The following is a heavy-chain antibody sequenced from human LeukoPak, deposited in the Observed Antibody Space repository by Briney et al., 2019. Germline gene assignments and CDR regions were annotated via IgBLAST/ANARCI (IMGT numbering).Heavy chain of an antibody. Sequence: GGSLRLSCAASGFTFSGYTMNWVRQAPGKGLEWVSSISSSSSYIYYADSVKGRFTISRDNAKNSLYLQMNSLRAEDTAVYYCASLVVYYYGSGSYSRDYWGQGTLVTVSS. D-gene: IGHD3-10*01. J-gene: IGHJ4*02. V-gene: IGHV3-21*01. CDR1: GFTFSGYT. CDR2: ISSSSSYI. CDR3: ASLVVYYYGSGSYSRDY.